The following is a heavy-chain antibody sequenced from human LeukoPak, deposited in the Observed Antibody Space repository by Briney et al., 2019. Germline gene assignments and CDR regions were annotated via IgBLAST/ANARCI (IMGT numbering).Heavy chain of an antibody. Sequence: GGSLRPSCAASGFTFSSYSMTWVRQAPGKGLEWVSYISSSSSTIYYADSVKGRFTISRDNAKNSLYLQMNSLRAEDTAVYYCARALTYYYDSSGYSLDYWGQGTLVTVSS. J-gene: IGHJ4*02. CDR1: GFTFSSYS. CDR3: ARALTYYYDSSGYSLDY. V-gene: IGHV3-48*01. D-gene: IGHD3-22*01. CDR2: ISSSSSTI.